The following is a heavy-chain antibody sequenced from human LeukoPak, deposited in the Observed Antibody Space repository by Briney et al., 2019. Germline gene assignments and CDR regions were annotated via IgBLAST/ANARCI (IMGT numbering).Heavy chain of an antibody. CDR3: ARGPYGSGSYQFDY. CDR1: GYTFTSYD. J-gene: IGHJ4*02. CDR2: MNPNSGNT. Sequence: AASVKVSCKASGYTFTSYDINWVRQATGQGLEWMGWMNPNSGNTGYAQKFQGRVTMTRNTSICTAYMELSSLRSEDTAVYYCARGPYGSGSYQFDYWGQGTLVTVSA. V-gene: IGHV1-8*01. D-gene: IGHD3-10*01.